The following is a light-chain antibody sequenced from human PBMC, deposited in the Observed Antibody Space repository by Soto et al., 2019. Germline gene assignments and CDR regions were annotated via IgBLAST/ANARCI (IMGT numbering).Light chain of an antibody. V-gene: IGKV1-5*03. CDR3: QQYNSYPWS. J-gene: IGKJ1*01. CDR1: QSLSSW. CDR2: KAS. Sequence: DIQMTQSPSTLSASVGDRVTITCRASQSLSSWLAWYQQKPGKAPKLLIYKASSLESGVPSRFSGSGSGTEFTLTVSSLQPDDFATYYCQQYNSYPWSFGQGTEVEIK.